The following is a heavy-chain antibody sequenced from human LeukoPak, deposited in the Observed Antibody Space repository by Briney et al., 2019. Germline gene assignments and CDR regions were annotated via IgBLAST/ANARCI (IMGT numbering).Heavy chain of an antibody. CDR2: ISGSGGST. Sequence: GGSLRLSCAASGFTFSSYAMSWVRQAPGKGLEWVSAISGSGGSTYYTDSVKGRFTISRDNSKNTLYLQMNSLRAEDTAVYYCAKDGPLTYFYDSSGYSPFDYWRQGTLVTVSS. D-gene: IGHD3-22*01. J-gene: IGHJ4*02. CDR1: GFTFSSYA. V-gene: IGHV3-23*01. CDR3: AKDGPLTYFYDSSGYSPFDY.